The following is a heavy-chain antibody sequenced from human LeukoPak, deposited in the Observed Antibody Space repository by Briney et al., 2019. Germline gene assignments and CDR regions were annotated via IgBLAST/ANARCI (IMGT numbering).Heavy chain of an antibody. Sequence: GESLKISCKGSGYSFTSYWIGWVRQMPGKGLEWMGIIYPGDSDTRYSPSFQGQVTISADKSISTAYLQWSSLKASDTAMYYCARQPIGGYYDSSGYPSDAFDVWGQGTMVTVSS. CDR1: GYSFTSYW. D-gene: IGHD3-22*01. CDR2: IYPGDSDT. J-gene: IGHJ3*01. V-gene: IGHV5-51*01. CDR3: ARQPIGGYYDSSGYPSDAFDV.